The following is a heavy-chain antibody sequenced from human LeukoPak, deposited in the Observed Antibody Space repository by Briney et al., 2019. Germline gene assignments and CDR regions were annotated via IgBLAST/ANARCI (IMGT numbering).Heavy chain of an antibody. Sequence: GASVKVSCKASGYTFTSYGISWVRQAPGQGLEWMGWISAYNGNTNYARYLQVRVTMTTGTSTSTAYMELRSLRSDDTAVYYCARDRDLYDYVWGSYRPFDYWGQGTLVTVSS. CDR3: ARDRDLYDYVWGSYRPFDY. CDR2: ISAYNGNT. V-gene: IGHV1-18*01. CDR1: GYTFTSYG. J-gene: IGHJ4*02. D-gene: IGHD3-16*02.